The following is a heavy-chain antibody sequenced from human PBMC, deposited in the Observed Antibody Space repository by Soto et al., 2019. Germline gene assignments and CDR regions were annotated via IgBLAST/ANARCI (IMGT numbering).Heavy chain of an antibody. CDR2: LSWNGGSL. D-gene: IGHD4-17*01. Sequence: EVQLVESGGGLVQPGRSLRLSCAASGFTFDDYAMHWVRQAPGKGLEWVSGLSWNGGSLGYADSVKGRFTISRDNAKNALYLKMNNLRAEDTALYYCAKDVRSTVSDLDYWGQGTLVTVSS. V-gene: IGHV3-9*01. J-gene: IGHJ4*02. CDR1: GFTFDDYA. CDR3: AKDVRSTVSDLDY.